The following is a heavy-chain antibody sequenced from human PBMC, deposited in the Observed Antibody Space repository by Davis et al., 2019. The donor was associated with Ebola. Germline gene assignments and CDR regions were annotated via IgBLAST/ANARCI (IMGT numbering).Heavy chain of an antibody. D-gene: IGHD3-22*01. CDR3: ARVARGYYDMADY. V-gene: IGHV3-49*03. J-gene: IGHJ4*02. CDR1: GFTFGDYA. Sequence: PGGSLRLSCTASGFTFGDYAMSWFRQAAGKGLEWAGFIRSKAYAGTTDYAASVRDRFTISRDDSKTIAYLQMNSLKTEDTAVYYCARVARGYYDMADYWGQGTLVTVSS. CDR2: IRSKAYAGTT.